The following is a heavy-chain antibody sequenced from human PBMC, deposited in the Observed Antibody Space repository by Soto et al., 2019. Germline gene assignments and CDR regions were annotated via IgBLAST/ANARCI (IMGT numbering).Heavy chain of an antibody. D-gene: IGHD6-13*01. CDR3: ATAAYSSSWPYYFDY. CDR1: GYTLTELS. CDR2: FDPEDGET. J-gene: IGHJ4*02. Sequence: ASVKVSCKVSGYTLTELSMHWVRQAPGKGLEWMGGFDPEDGETTYAQKFQGRVTMTEDTSTDTAYMELSSLRSEDTAVYYCATAAYSSSWPYYFDYWGQGTLVTVSS. V-gene: IGHV1-24*01.